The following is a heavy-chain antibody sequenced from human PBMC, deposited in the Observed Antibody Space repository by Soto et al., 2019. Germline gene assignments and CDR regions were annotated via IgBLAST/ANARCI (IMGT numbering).Heavy chain of an antibody. Sequence: ASVKVSCKASGYTFTSYGISWVRQAPGQGLEWMGWISAYNGNTNYAQKLQGRVTMTTDTSTSTAYMELRSLRSDGTAVYYCARGWELLRPHYYFDYWGQGTLVTVSS. CDR1: GYTFTSYG. J-gene: IGHJ4*02. D-gene: IGHD1-26*01. CDR3: ARGWELLRPHYYFDY. V-gene: IGHV1-18*01. CDR2: ISAYNGNT.